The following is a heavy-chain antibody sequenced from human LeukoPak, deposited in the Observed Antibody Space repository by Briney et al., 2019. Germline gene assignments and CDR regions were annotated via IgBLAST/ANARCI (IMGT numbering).Heavy chain of an antibody. J-gene: IGHJ4*02. CDR3: AGASYDSSGVH. V-gene: IGHV4-39*07. CDR2: IYYSGST. Sequence: TSETLSLTCTVSGGSISSSSYYWGWIRQPPGKGLEWIGSIYYSGSTNYHPSLKSRVTISVDTSKNQFSLKLSSVTAADTAVYYCAGASYDSSGVHWGQGTLATVSS. CDR1: GGSISSSSYY. D-gene: IGHD3-22*01.